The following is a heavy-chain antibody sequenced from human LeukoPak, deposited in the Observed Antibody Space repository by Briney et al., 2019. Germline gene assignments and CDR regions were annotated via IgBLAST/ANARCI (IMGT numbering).Heavy chain of an antibody. D-gene: IGHD3-22*01. V-gene: IGHV4-39*01. CDR2: IYYSGGT. Sequence: SETLSLTCTVSGGSISSSSYYWGWIRQPPGKGLEWIGSIYYSGGTYYNPSLKSRVTISVDTSKNQFSLKLSSVTAADTAVYYCARGAPWIRGYDSSGYPNWFDPWGQGTLVTVSS. CDR3: ARGAPWIRGYDSSGYPNWFDP. CDR1: GGSISSSSYY. J-gene: IGHJ5*02.